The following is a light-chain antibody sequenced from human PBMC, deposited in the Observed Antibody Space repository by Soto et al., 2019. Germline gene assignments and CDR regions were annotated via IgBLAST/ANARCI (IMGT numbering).Light chain of an antibody. CDR3: QQYNSWPTIT. V-gene: IGKV3-15*01. J-gene: IGKJ5*01. CDR2: HAA. Sequence: EVVMTQSPATLSVSPGERATLSCRASQSISGNLAWYQQKPGQAPTLLIYHAAARATGVPTSFSGSGSGTEFTLTISSLKSEDSAVYYCQQYNSWPTITFGQGTRLEIK. CDR1: QSISGN.